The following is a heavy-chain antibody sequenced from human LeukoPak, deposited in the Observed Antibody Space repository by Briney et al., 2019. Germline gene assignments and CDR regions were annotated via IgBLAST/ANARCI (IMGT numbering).Heavy chain of an antibody. CDR2: INPSGGST. Sequence: ASVKVSCKVSGYTFSGYYIHWVRQAPGQGLEWMGIINPSGGSTSYAQKFQGRVTMTRDTSTSTVYMELSSLRSEDTAVYYCARDYPYYYDSSGYYRGPEGYFDYWGQGTLVTVSS. D-gene: IGHD3-22*01. CDR3: ARDYPYYYDSSGYYRGPEGYFDY. V-gene: IGHV1-46*01. J-gene: IGHJ4*02. CDR1: GYTFSGYY.